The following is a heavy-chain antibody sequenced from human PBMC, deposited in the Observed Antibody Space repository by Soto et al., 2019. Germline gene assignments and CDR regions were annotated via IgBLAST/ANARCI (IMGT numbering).Heavy chain of an antibody. V-gene: IGHV1-69*13. J-gene: IGHJ4*02. CDR3: ARVTGYSSGWHDY. Sequence: SVKVSCKASGGTFSSYAISWVRQAPGQGLEWMGGIIPIFGTANYAQKFQGRVTITADESTSTAYMELSSLRSEDTAVYYCARVTGYSSGWHDYWGQGTLVTVSS. D-gene: IGHD6-19*01. CDR1: GGTFSSYA. CDR2: IIPIFGTA.